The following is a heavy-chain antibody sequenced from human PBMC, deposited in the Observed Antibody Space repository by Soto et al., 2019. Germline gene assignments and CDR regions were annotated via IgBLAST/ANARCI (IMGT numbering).Heavy chain of an antibody. J-gene: IGHJ3*02. CDR3: ARHPIIVVPAAFAAFDI. CDR1: GYSFTSYW. V-gene: IGHV5-51*01. D-gene: IGHD2-2*01. CDR2: IYPGDSDT. Sequence: PGESLKICCKGSGYSFTSYWIGWVRQMPGKGLEWMGIIYPGDSDTRYSPSFQGQVTISADKSISTAYLQWSSLKASDTAMYYCARHPIIVVPAAFAAFDIWGQGTMVTVSS.